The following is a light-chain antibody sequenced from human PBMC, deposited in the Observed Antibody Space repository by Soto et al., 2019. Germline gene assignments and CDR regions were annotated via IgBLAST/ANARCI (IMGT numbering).Light chain of an antibody. CDR3: QQGKTFPFT. CDR1: QSVNSN. CDR2: GAS. V-gene: IGKV3-15*01. J-gene: IGKJ3*01. Sequence: EIVMTQSPATLSVSPGERATLSCRASQSVNSNLAWYQQKPGQAPRLLIYGASTRATGVPARFSGSGSGTEFTLTVSSLQSEDFATYFCQQGKTFPFTFGPGTKVEVK.